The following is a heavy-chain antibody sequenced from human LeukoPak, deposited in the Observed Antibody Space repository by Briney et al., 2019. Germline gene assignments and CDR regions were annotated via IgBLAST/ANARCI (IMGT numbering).Heavy chain of an antibody. J-gene: IGHJ4*02. D-gene: IGHD3-10*01. CDR2: ISAYNGNT. V-gene: IGHV1-18*01. CDR1: GYTFTSYG. CDR3: ARIVNPSDYYGSGSYSY. Sequence: ASVKVSCKASGYTFTSYGISWVRQAPGQGLEWMGWISAYNGNTNYAQKLQGRVTMTTDTSTSTAYMELRGLRSDDTAVYYCARIVNPSDYYGSGSYSYWGQGTLVTVSS.